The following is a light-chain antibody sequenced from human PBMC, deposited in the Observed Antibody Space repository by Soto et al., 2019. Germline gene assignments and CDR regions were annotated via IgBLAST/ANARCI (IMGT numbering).Light chain of an antibody. V-gene: IGKV3-15*01. CDR1: HSVSNSH. CDR2: GAS. J-gene: IGKJ5*01. Sequence: EIVLTQSPGTLSLSPGERATLSCRASHSVSNSHLAWFQQKPGQAPRLLIYGASTRATAIPPRFSGSGSGTEFTLTISSLQSEDFAVYYCQQYDNWPITFGQGTRLEIK. CDR3: QQYDNWPIT.